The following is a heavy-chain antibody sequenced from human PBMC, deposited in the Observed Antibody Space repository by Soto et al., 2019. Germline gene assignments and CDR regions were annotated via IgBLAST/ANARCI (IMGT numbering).Heavy chain of an antibody. J-gene: IGHJ4*02. V-gene: IGHV1-18*01. CDR3: VVAAQPYYFDY. CDR2: ISAYNGNT. CDR1: GYTFTSYG. Sequence: ASVKVSCKASGYTFTSYGISWVRQAPGQGLEWMGWISAYNGNTNYAQKLQGRVTMTTDTSTSTAHMELRSLRSDDTAVYYCVVAAQPYYFDYWGQGTLVTVSS. D-gene: IGHD2-15*01.